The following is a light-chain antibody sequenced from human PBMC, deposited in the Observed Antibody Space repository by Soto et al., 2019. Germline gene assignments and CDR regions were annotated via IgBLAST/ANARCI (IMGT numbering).Light chain of an antibody. Sequence: TQSPATLSLSPGERATLSCRASQSISHWLAWYQQKPGKAPNLLIYDASSLESRVPSRFSGSGSGTEFTLTISSLQPDDFATYYCQQYNTYPLTFGGGTKVEIK. CDR1: QSISHW. J-gene: IGKJ4*01. CDR3: QQYNTYPLT. CDR2: DAS. V-gene: IGKV1-5*01.